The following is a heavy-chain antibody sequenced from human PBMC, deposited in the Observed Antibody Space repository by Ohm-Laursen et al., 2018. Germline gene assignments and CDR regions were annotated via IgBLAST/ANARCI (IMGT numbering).Heavy chain of an antibody. CDR1: GGSISSYY. CDR3: ARVRTGAFLDY. Sequence: SETLSLTCTVSGGSISSYYWSWIRQPAGKGLEWIGRIYTSGSTNYNPSFKSRVTISVDTSKNQFSLKLTSVTAADTAVYYCARVRTGAFLDYWGQGTLVTVSS. D-gene: IGHD3/OR15-3a*01. CDR2: IYTSGST. J-gene: IGHJ4*02. V-gene: IGHV4-4*07.